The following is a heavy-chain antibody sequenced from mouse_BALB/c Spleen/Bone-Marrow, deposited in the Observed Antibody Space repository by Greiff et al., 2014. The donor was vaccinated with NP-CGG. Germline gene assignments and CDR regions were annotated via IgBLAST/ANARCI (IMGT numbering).Heavy chain of an antibody. J-gene: IGHJ2*01. CDR1: GYAFSRYW. CDR2: IYPGDGDT. D-gene: IGHD4-1*01. Sequence: QVQVKGSGGELGRPGSSVKISCKASGYAFSRYWMNWGKQRPGKGLEWIGQIYPGDGDTNYNGKFKGKATLTADKSSSTAYMQLSSLTSEDSAVYFCARVRNWADYWGQGTTLTVSS. V-gene: IGHV1-80*01. CDR3: ARVRNWADY.